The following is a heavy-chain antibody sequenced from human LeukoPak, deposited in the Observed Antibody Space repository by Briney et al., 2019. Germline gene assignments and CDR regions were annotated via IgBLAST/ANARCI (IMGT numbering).Heavy chain of an antibody. Sequence: SETLSLTCAVSGGSISSGGYSWSWIRQPPGKGLEWIGYIYHSGSTYYNPSLKSRVTISVDRSKNQFSLKVSSVTAADTAVYCCARDLHYGSGIGYWGQGTLVTVSS. V-gene: IGHV4-30-2*01. CDR1: GGSISSGGYS. D-gene: IGHD3-10*01. CDR3: ARDLHYGSGIGY. CDR2: IYHSGST. J-gene: IGHJ4*02.